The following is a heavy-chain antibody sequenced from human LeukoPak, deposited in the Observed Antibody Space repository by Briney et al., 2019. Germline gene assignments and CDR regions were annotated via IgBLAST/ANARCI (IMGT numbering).Heavy chain of an antibody. V-gene: IGHV3-11*01. J-gene: IGHJ5*02. CDR2: ISSSGTTI. Sequence: GGSLRLSCAASGFTFSDYYMTWIRQAPGKGLEWVSYISSSGTTIYYADSVKGRFTISRDNAKNSLYLQMNSLRAEDTALYYCARDSSYGSLIDPWGQGTLVTVSS. CDR3: ARDSSYGSLIDP. D-gene: IGHD5-18*01. CDR1: GFTFSDYY.